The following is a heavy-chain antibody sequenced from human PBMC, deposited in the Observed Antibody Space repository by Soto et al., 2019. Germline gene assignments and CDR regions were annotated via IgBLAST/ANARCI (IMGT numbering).Heavy chain of an antibody. CDR2: ITVGGSDT. CDR3: AKGSSSTRPYYFDY. CDR1: GFTFTNYV. J-gene: IGHJ4*02. D-gene: IGHD2-2*01. V-gene: IGHV3-23*01. Sequence: EVHLLESGGGLVQPGGSLRVSCAASGFTFTNYVMGWVRQAPGKGLEWVSAITVGGSDTYLGDSVKGRFTISRDNTKNTLYLHMNSLRAEDTAVYFCAKGSSSTRPYYFDYWGQGTLVTVSS.